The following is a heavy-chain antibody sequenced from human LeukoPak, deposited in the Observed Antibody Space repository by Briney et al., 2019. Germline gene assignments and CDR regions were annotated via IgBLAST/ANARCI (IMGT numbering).Heavy chain of an antibody. J-gene: IGHJ4*02. D-gene: IGHD1-26*01. CDR1: GFTFSSYA. CDR2: ISGSGSST. Sequence: GGSLRLSCAASGFTFSSYAMAWVRQAPGKGLEWVSGISGSGSSTYYADSVKGRFTLSRDYPKNTLYLQMNSLRAEDTAVYFCAKYSGSYYYPPNWDSWGQGTLVTVSS. CDR3: AKYSGSYYYPPNWDS. V-gene: IGHV3-23*01.